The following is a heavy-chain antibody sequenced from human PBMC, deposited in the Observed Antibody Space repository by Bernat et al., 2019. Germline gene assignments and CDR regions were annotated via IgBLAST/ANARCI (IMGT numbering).Heavy chain of an antibody. J-gene: IGHJ4*02. CDR2: ISGSGGST. D-gene: IGHD2-15*01. CDR3: ASVGGGWQLDH. V-gene: IGHV3-23*01. Sequence: EVQLLESGGGLVQPGGSLRLSCAASGFTFSSYAMSWVRQAPGKGLEWVSAISGSGGSTYYGDSVKGRFTISRDKSKNTLYLQMNALRAEDTAVYYCASVGGGWQLDHWGQGTLVTVSS. CDR1: GFTFSSYA.